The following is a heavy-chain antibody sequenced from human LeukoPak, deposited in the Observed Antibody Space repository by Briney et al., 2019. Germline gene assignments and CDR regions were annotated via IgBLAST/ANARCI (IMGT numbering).Heavy chain of an antibody. CDR2: IFGGLNT. CDR3: ARDDRGGFDY. V-gene: IGHV3-53*01. D-gene: IGHD3-16*01. CDR1: GFTVISNS. J-gene: IGHJ4*02. Sequence: GGSLRLSCTVSGFTVISNSWSWVRQAPGKGLEWVSVIFGGLNTFYADSVKGRFTISRDNSKNTLYLQMNSLRAEDTAVYYRARDDRGGFDYWGQGTLVTVSS.